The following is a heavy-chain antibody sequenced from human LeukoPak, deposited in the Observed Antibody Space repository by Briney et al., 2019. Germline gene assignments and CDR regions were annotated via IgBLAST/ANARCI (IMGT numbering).Heavy chain of an antibody. CDR1: GFTFSSYS. J-gene: IGHJ4*02. Sequence: SGGSLRLSCAASGFTFSSYSMNWVRQAPGKGLEWVSHISSSSNTTYYADSVKGRFTISRDNSKNTLYLQMNSLRAEDTAVYYCAKVLFLWDDYWGQGTLVTVSS. D-gene: IGHD1-26*01. V-gene: IGHV3-48*01. CDR3: AKVLFLWDDY. CDR2: ISSSSNTT.